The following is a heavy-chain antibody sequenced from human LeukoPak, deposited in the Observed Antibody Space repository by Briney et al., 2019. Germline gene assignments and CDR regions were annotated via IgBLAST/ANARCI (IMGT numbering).Heavy chain of an antibody. Sequence: GASVKASCKASGYTFTSYGISWVRQAPGQGLEWMGWISAYNGNTNYAQKLQGRVTMTTDTSTSTAYMELRSLRSDDTAVYYCARTLGIFGVVIAPYFDYWGQGTLVTVSS. V-gene: IGHV1-18*01. CDR3: ARTLGIFGVVIAPYFDY. J-gene: IGHJ4*02. D-gene: IGHD3-3*01. CDR2: ISAYNGNT. CDR1: GYTFTSYG.